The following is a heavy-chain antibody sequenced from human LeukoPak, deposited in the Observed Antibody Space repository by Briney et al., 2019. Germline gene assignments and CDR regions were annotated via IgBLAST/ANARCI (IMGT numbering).Heavy chain of an antibody. J-gene: IGHJ4*02. CDR2: IKQDGSAK. D-gene: IGHD5-24*01. V-gene: IGHV3-7*05. CDR3: AKERGYGYNHIDY. CDR1: GSTFSSYW. Sequence: GGSLRLSCAASGSTFSSYWMTWVRQAPGKGLEWVANIKQDGSAKNYVDSVKGRFTIPRDKSKNTVYLQMNSLRAEDTAVYYCAKERGYGYNHIDYWGQGTLVTVSS.